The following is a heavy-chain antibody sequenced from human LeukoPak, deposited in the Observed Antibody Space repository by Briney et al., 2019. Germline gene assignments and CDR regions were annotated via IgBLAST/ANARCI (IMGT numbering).Heavy chain of an antibody. V-gene: IGHV3-21*01. Sequence: PGGSLRLSCAASGFTFSSYGINWVRQAPGKGLEWVSFISSGSNYIYYADSVKGRFTISRDNAKNTLYLQMNSLRAEDTAVYYCARDRLLIPDYWGQGTLVTVSS. CDR3: ARDRLLIPDY. CDR2: ISSGSNYI. CDR1: GFTFSSYG. D-gene: IGHD2/OR15-2a*01. J-gene: IGHJ4*02.